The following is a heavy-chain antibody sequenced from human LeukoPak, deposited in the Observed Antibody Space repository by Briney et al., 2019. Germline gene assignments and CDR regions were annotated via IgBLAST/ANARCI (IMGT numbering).Heavy chain of an antibody. CDR3: VRDYNWGFDY. Sequence: PGGSLRLSCTVSGFTLSSYEMSWIRQAPGKGLEWVSSIDYDGGSGHYADSVKGRFTISRDNFKNNVYLQMYSLRVEDTSIYYCVRDYNWGFDYWGQGTLVTVSS. CDR2: IDYDGGSG. V-gene: IGHV3-23*01. D-gene: IGHD1-1*01. J-gene: IGHJ4*02. CDR1: GFTLSSYE.